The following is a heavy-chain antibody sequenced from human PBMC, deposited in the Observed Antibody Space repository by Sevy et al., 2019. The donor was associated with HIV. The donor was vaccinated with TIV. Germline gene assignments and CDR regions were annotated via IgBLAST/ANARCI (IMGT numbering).Heavy chain of an antibody. CDR2: INSDGSST. J-gene: IGHJ1*01. Sequence: GESLKISCAASGFTFSSNWMHWVRQAPGKGLVWVSRINSDGSSTNYADSVKGRFTISRDNAKNTLYLQMNSLRAEDTAVDYCARDAFVLVTTGGKKDGYFQHWGQGALVTVSS. D-gene: IGHD4-17*01. CDR3: ARDAFVLVTTGGKKDGYFQH. V-gene: IGHV3-74*01. CDR1: GFTFSSNW.